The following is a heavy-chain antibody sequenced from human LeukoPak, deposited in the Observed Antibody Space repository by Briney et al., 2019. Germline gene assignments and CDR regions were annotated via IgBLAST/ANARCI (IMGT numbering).Heavy chain of an antibody. J-gene: IGHJ4*02. Sequence: GGSLRLSCAASGFTFSSYSMNWVRQAPGKGLEWVSSISSISSYIYYADSVKGRFTISRDNAKNSLYLQMNSLRAEDTAVYYCARDFGSGWSISDYWGQGTLVTVSS. CDR1: GFTFSSYS. V-gene: IGHV3-21*01. CDR2: ISSISSYI. D-gene: IGHD6-19*01. CDR3: ARDFGSGWSISDY.